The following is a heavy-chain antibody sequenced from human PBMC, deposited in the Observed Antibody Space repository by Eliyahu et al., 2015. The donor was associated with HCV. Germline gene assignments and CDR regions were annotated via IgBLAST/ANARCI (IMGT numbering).Heavy chain of an antibody. V-gene: IGHV3-48*04. J-gene: IGHJ4*02. Sequence: EVQLVESGGSLIQTGGSLRXSCAASGFTFSTHSMNWVRQAPGKGLEWISFIDSSSTSRHYADSVRGRFTISRDNGKKSLYLQMNSLRAEDTAVYYCVRNLMVRGIAWGQGTLVTVSS. CDR3: VRNLMVRGIA. D-gene: IGHD3-10*01. CDR2: IDSSSTSR. CDR1: GFTFSTHS.